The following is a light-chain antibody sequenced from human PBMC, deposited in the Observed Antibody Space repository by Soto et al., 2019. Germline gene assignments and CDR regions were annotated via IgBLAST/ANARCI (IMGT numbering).Light chain of an antibody. Sequence: QSVLTQPASVSGSPGQSITISCTGTSSDVGGYNYVSWYQHHPGKAPKLMIYEVTNRPSGVSIRFSGSKSGTTASLTISGLQAEDEADYYRLSFTSSFTYIFGTGTKVTVL. CDR1: SSDVGGYNY. V-gene: IGLV2-14*01. CDR2: EVT. CDR3: LSFTSSFTYI. J-gene: IGLJ1*01.